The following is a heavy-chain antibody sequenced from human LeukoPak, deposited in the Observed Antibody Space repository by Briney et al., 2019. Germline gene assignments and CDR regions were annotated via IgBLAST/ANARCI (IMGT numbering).Heavy chain of an antibody. V-gene: IGHV3-23*01. CDR1: GFTFGSYA. CDR2: ISDSGSST. CDR3: AIRYCSSTSCYQFDY. J-gene: IGHJ4*02. D-gene: IGHD2-2*01. Sequence: GGSLRLSCAASGFTFGSYAMSWVRQAPGKGLEWISAISDSGSSTYYADSVKGRFTISRDNSKNTLYLQMNGLRAEDTAVYYCAIRYCSSTSCYQFDYWGQGTLVTVSS.